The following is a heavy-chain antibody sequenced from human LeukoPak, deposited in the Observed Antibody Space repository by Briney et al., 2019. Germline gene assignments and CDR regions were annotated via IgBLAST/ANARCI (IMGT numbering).Heavy chain of an antibody. J-gene: IGHJ6*03. CDR2: INHIGST. CDR3: ASAPVTNHYYYYMDV. D-gene: IGHD4-17*01. V-gene: IGHV4-34*01. CDR1: SPSFSGSY. Sequence: SDTLSLTCAVYSPSFSGSYWSSTRHPPGKWLEWLGEINHIGSTNYNPSLKSRVTISVDTSKNQFSLKLSSVTAADTAVYYCASAPVTNHYYYYMDVWGKGTTVTVSS.